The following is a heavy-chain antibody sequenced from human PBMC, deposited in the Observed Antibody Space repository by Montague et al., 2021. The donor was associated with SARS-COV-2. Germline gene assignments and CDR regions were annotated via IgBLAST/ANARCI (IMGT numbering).Heavy chain of an antibody. V-gene: IGHV4-61*02. D-gene: IGHD3-10*01. CDR2: IYTTGST. CDR3: ATGGWATGTGFFDN. J-gene: IGHJ4*02. CDR1: GGSISSGDYY. Sequence: TLSLTCTVSGGSISSGDYYWSWIRQPAGRTLEWIGRIYTTGSTSYNPSLKSRVTISVDTSKNQFSLKLSSVTAADTAVYYCATGGWATGTGFFDNWGPGTLATVSS.